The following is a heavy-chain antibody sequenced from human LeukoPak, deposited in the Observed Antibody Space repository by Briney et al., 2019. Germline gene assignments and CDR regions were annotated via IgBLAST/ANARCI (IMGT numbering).Heavy chain of an antibody. Sequence: PSETLSLTCAVSGYSISGGYYWGWIRQPPGKGLEWIGSIYHSGNTYYNPSLKSRVTISVDTSKNQFSLKLSSVTAADTAVYYCARDGSFYGHLDYWGQGTLVTVSS. D-gene: IGHD4-17*01. CDR2: IYHSGNT. CDR1: GYSISGGYY. V-gene: IGHV4-38-2*02. J-gene: IGHJ4*02. CDR3: ARDGSFYGHLDY.